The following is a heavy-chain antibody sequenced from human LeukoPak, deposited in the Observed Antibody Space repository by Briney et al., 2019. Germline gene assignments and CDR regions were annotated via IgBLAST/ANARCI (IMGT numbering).Heavy chain of an antibody. CDR2: FHDSEST. Sequence: SATLSLPLPGPGGPISKSHWSWVRPPPGKGLGGIGFFHDSESTNYNPSLQSRVSISLDTSNNQVSLWLSSVPAADTAVYYCARGDASGRPGIGFDFWGQGTLVTVSS. J-gene: IGHJ4*02. D-gene: IGHD1-26*01. V-gene: IGHV4-59*01. CDR3: ARGDASGRPGIGFDF. CDR1: GGPISKSH.